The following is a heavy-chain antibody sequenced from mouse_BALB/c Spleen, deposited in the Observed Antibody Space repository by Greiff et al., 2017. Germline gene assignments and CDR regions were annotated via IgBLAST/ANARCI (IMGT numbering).Heavy chain of an antibody. CDR2: IYPYNGGT. J-gene: IGHJ4*01. CDR3: AREDGNYDYYAMDY. CDR1: GYTFTDYN. Sequence: VQLKQSGPELVKPGASVKISCKASGYTFTDYNMHWVKQSHGKSLEWIGYIYPYNGGTGYNQKFKSKATLTVDNSSSTAYMELRSLTSEDSAVYYCAREDGNYDYYAMDYWGQGTSVTVSS. D-gene: IGHD2-1*01. V-gene: IGHV1S29*02.